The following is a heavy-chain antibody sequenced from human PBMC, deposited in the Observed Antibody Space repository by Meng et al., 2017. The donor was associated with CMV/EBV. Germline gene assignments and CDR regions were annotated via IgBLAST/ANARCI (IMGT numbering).Heavy chain of an antibody. CDR1: GFTVSNNY. CDR2: IYSEGTT. CDR3: ARDGNYHGV. D-gene: IGHD1-7*01. V-gene: IGHV3-53*01. J-gene: IGHJ4*02. Sequence: GESGGGLTQPGGSLRLSCAASGFTVSNNYMGWFRQAPGKGLEWVSLIYSEGTTDYADSVKGRFTISRDNSKNTLYLQMNSLRAEDTAVYYCARDGNYHGVWGQGTLVTVSS.